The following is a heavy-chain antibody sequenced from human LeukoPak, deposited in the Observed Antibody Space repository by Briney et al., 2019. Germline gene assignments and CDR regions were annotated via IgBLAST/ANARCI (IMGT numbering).Heavy chain of an antibody. J-gene: IGHJ3*02. CDR1: GFTFSAYE. Sequence: GGSLRLSCAASGFTFSAYEMNWVRQAPGKGLEWVSYISSSDSTIYYADSVKGRFTISRDNAKNSLYLQMNSLRAQDTAVYYCARDHHRRLYDSQARDTFDIWGQGTMVTVSS. CDR2: ISSSDSTI. CDR3: ARDHHRRLYDSQARDTFDI. V-gene: IGHV3-48*03. D-gene: IGHD3-22*01.